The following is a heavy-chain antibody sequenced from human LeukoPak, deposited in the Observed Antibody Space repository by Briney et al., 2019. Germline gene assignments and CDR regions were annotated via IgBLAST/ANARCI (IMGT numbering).Heavy chain of an antibody. CDR3: VRHIVVVSTPADRFDP. V-gene: IGHV4-39*01. J-gene: IGHJ5*02. CDR1: GGSISSSSYY. D-gene: IGHD2-21*01. Sequence: SETLSLTCTVSGGSISSSSYYWGWIRQPPGRGLEWIGSIYYSGSTYYNPSLKSRVTISVDTSKNQFSLKLSSVSAADTAVYYCVRHIVVVSTPADRFDPWGQGTLVTVSS. CDR2: IYYSGST.